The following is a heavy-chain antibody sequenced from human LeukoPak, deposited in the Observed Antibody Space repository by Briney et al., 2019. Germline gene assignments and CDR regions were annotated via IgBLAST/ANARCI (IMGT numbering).Heavy chain of an antibody. Sequence: GGSLRLSCAASGFTFSNYAMSWVRQAPGKGLEWVSGISGSGGSTYHADSVKGRFTVSRDNSKNTLYLQINSLRVEDTAVSKEGDYDILTGYPRGIDYWGQGTLVTVSS. CDR2: ISGSGGST. D-gene: IGHD3-9*01. CDR3: GDYDILTGYPRGIDY. V-gene: IGHV3-23*01. J-gene: IGHJ4*02. CDR1: GFTFSNYA.